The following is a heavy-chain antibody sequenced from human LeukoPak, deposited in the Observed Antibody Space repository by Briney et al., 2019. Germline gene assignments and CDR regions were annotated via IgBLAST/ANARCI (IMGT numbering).Heavy chain of an antibody. Sequence: ASVTVSCKASGYTFTGYYMHWVRQAPGQGLEWMGWINPNSGGTNYAQKFQGRVTMTTDTSISTAYMELSRLRSDDTAVYYCALSTVVTPFVPGYWGQGTLVTVSS. D-gene: IGHD4-23*01. CDR1: GYTFTGYY. CDR3: ALSTVVTPFVPGY. V-gene: IGHV1-2*02. CDR2: INPNSGGT. J-gene: IGHJ4*02.